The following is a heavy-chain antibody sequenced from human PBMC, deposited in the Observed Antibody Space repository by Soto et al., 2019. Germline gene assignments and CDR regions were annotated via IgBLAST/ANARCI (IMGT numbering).Heavy chain of an antibody. CDR1: GGSISSGDYY. J-gene: IGHJ4*02. Sequence: PSETLSLTCTVSGGSISSGDYYWSWIRQPPGKGLEWIGYIYYSGSTYYNPSLKSRVTISVDRSKNQFSLKLSSVTAADTAVYYCARGDYDSSGYYYFDYWGQGTLVTVSS. V-gene: IGHV4-30-4*01. CDR3: ARGDYDSSGYYYFDY. CDR2: IYYSGST. D-gene: IGHD3-22*01.